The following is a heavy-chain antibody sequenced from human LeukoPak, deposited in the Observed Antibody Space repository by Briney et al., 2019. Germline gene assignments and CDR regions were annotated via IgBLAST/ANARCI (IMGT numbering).Heavy chain of an antibody. J-gene: IGHJ4*02. CDR3: TRDKGRVFDY. CDR1: GGSITGYY. D-gene: IGHD5-24*01. CDR2: IYYSGNT. Sequence: PSETLSLTCTVSGGSITGYYWSWIRQPPGKGLEWIGYIYYSGNTNYNPSLKSRIAISVDTSKNQFSLKLSSVTAADTAMYYCTRDKGRVFDYWGQGTPVTVSS. V-gene: IGHV4-59*01.